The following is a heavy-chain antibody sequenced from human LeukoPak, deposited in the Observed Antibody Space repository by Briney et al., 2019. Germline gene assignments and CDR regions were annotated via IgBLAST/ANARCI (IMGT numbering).Heavy chain of an antibody. D-gene: IGHD6-19*01. CDR3: ARHEAVARLYYFDF. Sequence: PSETLSLTCTVSGGSISSYYWGWIRQPPGKGLEWIGYIYYSGSTNYNPSLKSRATISVDTSKNQFSLKLSSVTAADTAVYYCARHEAVARLYYFDFWGQGTLVTVSS. CDR2: IYYSGST. J-gene: IGHJ4*02. CDR1: GGSISSYY. V-gene: IGHV4-59*08.